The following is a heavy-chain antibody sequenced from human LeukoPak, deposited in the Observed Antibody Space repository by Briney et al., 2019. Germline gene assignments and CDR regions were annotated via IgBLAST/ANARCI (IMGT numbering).Heavy chain of an antibody. CDR3: ARGVDVWGNYRRYYFDY. J-gene: IGHJ4*02. D-gene: IGHD3-16*02. CDR1: GFTFSKNA. V-gene: IGHV3-23*01. CDR2: ITSSGSAT. Sequence: GGSLRLSCAASGFTFSKNAMSWVRQAPGKGLEWVSSITSSGSATCYADSVKGRFTISRDNSKNTLYLQMNGLRAEDTAVYYCARGVDVWGNYRRYYFDYWGQETLVTVSS.